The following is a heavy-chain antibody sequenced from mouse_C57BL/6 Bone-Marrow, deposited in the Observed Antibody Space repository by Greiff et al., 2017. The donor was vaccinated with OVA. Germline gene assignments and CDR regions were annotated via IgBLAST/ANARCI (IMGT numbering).Heavy chain of an antibody. CDR1: GYTFTSYW. J-gene: IGHJ4*01. CDR2: IDPSDSYT. Sequence: QVQLKQPGAELVMPGASVKLSCKASGYTFTSYWMHWVKQRPGQGLEWIGEIDPSDSYTNYNQKFKGKSTLTVDKSSSTAYMQLSSLTSEDSAVYYCARSSTAQATWDAMDYWGQGTSVTVSS. V-gene: IGHV1-69*01. D-gene: IGHD3-2*02. CDR3: ARSSTAQATWDAMDY.